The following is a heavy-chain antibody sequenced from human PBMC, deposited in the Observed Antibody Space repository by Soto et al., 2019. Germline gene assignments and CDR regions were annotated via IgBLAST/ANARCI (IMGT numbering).Heavy chain of an antibody. CDR1: GFTFSSYA. CDR2: ISYDGSNK. J-gene: IGHJ5*02. V-gene: IGHV3-30-3*01. Sequence: GSLSLSCAASGFTFSSYAMHWVRQAPGKGLEWVAVISYDGSNKYYADSVKGRFTNSRDNSKNTLYLQMNSLRAEDTAVYYCARTLRYFDLASEFDPWGQGTLVTVSS. D-gene: IGHD3-9*01. CDR3: ARTLRYFDLASEFDP.